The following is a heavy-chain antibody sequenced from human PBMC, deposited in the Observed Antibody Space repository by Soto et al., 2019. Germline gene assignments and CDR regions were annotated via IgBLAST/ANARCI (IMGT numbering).Heavy chain of an antibody. V-gene: IGHV1-69*01. CDR3: ARELGRGSGGYYTDYYYYYGMDV. CDR2: IIPIFGTA. J-gene: IGHJ6*02. Sequence: QVQLVQSGAEVKKPGSSVKVSCKASGGTFSSYAISWVRQLPGQGLEWMGGIIPIFGTANYDKKFQGRVTITADESTSTAYMELSSLRSEDTAVYYCARELGRGSGGYYTDYYYYYGMDVCGQGTTVTVSS. D-gene: IGHD3-10*01. CDR1: GGTFSSYA.